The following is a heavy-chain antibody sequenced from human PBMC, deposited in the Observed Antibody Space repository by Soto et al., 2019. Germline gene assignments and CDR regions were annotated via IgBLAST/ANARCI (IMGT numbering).Heavy chain of an antibody. CDR3: ARDRGEGCSGGSCYSFWFDP. D-gene: IGHD2-15*01. J-gene: IGHJ5*02. CDR2: ISYDGSNK. V-gene: IGHV3-30-3*01. Sequence: QVQLVESGGGVVQPGRSLRLSCAASGFTFSSYAMHWVRQAPGKGLEWVAVISYDGSNKYYADSVKGRFTISRDNSKNTLYLQMNSLRAEDTAVYYCARDRGEGCSGGSCYSFWFDPWGQGTLVTVSS. CDR1: GFTFSSYA.